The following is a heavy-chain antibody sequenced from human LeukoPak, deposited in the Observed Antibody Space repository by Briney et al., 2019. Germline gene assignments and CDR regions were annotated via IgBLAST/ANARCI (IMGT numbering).Heavy chain of an antibody. CDR1: GFTFSSYA. Sequence: PGGSLRLSCVVSGFTFSSYAMSWVRHAPGKGLEWVSAISGSGGSTYYADSVKGRFTISRDNSKNTLYLQMNSPRAEDTAVYYCAKREGGVGATDYWGQGTLVTVSS. CDR2: ISGSGGST. V-gene: IGHV3-23*01. J-gene: IGHJ4*02. CDR3: AKREGGVGATDY. D-gene: IGHD1-26*01.